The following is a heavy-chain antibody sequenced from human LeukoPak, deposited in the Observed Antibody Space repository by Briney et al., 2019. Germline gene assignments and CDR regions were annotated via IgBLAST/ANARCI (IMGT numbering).Heavy chain of an antibody. CDR3: ARLKYTSSWHYFFDD. CDR2: ISSSGSST. V-gene: IGHV3-11*04. D-gene: IGHD6-13*01. J-gene: IGHJ4*02. CDR1: GFTFSDDY. Sequence: GGSLRLSCAASGFTFSDDYMSWIRQAPGKGLEWDSYISSSGSSTYYGDSVKGRFTISRNNAKNSLYLQMNSLRADDTAMYYCARLKYTSSWHYFFDDWGQGTLVTVSS.